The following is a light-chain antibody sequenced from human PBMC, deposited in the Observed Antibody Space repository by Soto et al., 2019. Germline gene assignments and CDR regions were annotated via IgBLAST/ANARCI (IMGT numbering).Light chain of an antibody. CDR1: QSVIHTSNNKNY. CDR2: WAS. J-gene: IGKJ1*01. V-gene: IGKV4-1*01. CDR3: HQYYYFSTWT. Sequence: IVMTQSPDSLGVPLGARATINCKSSQSVIHTSNNKNYLAWYPQRPGQPPTLLITWASTRQSAVPDRFSGSGSGTEYSLTISSLQAVDVAIYYYHQYYYFSTWTFGPGTKVDIK.